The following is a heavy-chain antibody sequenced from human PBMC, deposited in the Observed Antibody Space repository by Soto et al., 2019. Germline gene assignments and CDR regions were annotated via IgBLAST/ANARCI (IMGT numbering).Heavy chain of an antibody. V-gene: IGHV4-34*01. Sequence: KLPEPLSLTCAVYGGSFSGYYWSWIRQPPGKGLEWIGEINHSGSTNYNPSLKSRVTISVDTSKNQFSLKLSSVTAADTAVYYCARGDYYDSSGYYYGFADYWGQGTLVTVSS. CDR2: INHSGST. D-gene: IGHD3-22*01. CDR3: ARGDYYDSSGYYYGFADY. CDR1: GGSFSGYY. J-gene: IGHJ4*02.